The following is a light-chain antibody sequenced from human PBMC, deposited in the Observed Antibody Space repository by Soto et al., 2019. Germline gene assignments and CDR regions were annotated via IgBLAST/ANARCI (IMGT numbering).Light chain of an antibody. J-gene: IGKJ4*01. CDR3: QQSSSTPQT. CDR1: QSVGSY. Sequence: DIQMTQSPSSLSASVGDRVIITCRASQSVGSYLSWYQQKQGKAPQLLINVASILQSGVPSRFSGSGSGTDFTLAISSLQPEDFATYYCQQSSSTPQTFGGGTRVEIK. V-gene: IGKV1-39*01. CDR2: VAS.